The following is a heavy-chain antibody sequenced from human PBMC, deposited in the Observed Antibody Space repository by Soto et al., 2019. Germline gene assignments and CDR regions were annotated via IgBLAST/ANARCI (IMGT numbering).Heavy chain of an antibody. CDR3: TRGLGSLDPFDA. CDR1: GFIFNNYV. J-gene: IGHJ3*01. D-gene: IGHD3-16*01. Sequence: EVLLLESGGSFVQPGGSLRLSCAASGFIFNNYVMTWVRQAPGKGLEWVSGVKGNGGSTHYADSVKGRFTISRDDSKNALYLQMNSLRADDTAVYHCTRGLGSLDPFDAWGPGTRVTVSS. V-gene: IGHV3-23*01. CDR2: VKGNGGST.